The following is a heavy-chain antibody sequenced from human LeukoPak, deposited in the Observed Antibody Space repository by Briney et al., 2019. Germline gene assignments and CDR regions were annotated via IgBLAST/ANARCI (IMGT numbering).Heavy chain of an antibody. Sequence: SETLSLTCTVSGGSISSYYWSWIRQPPGKGLEWIGYIYYSGSTNYNPSLKSRVTISVDTSKNQFSLKLSSVTAADTAVYYCARVTYSIFDYWGQGTLVTVSS. D-gene: IGHD2-21*01. V-gene: IGHV4-59*08. CDR1: GGSISSYY. J-gene: IGHJ4*02. CDR3: ARVTYSIFDY. CDR2: IYYSGST.